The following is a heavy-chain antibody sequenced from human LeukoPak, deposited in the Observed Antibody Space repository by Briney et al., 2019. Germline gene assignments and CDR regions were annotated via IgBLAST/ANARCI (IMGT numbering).Heavy chain of an antibody. V-gene: IGHV1-46*01. CDR3: ARDRGVGASNDP. J-gene: IGHJ5*02. CDR1: GYTFTTYY. CDR2: INPSGGST. D-gene: IGHD1-26*01. Sequence: ASVKVSCKASGYTFTTYYMHWVRQAPGQGLEWMGIINPSGGSTSYAQKFQGRVTMTRDMSTSTVYMELSSLRSEDTAVYYCARDRGVGASNDPWGQGTLVTVSS.